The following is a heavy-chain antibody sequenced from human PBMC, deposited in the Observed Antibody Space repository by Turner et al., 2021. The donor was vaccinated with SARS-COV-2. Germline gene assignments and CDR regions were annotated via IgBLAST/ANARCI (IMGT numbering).Heavy chain of an antibody. Sequence: QVQLVQSGAEVKKPGYSVKVSCKASGGTFSSYAISWVRQDPGQGLWWMGGIIPIFGTANYAQKFQGRVTITADKSTSTSYMELSSLGSEDTAVYYCARCTSYGYYGNYSDYWGQGTLVTVSS. CDR2: IIPIFGTA. D-gene: IGHD4-17*01. CDR1: GGTFSSYA. CDR3: ARCTSYGYYGNYSDY. V-gene: IGHV1-69*06. J-gene: IGHJ4*02.